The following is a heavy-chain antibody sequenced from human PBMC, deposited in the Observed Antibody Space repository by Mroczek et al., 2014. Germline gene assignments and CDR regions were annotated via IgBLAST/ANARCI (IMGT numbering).Heavy chain of an antibody. CDR1: GFTFSSYA. CDR2: ISGSGGST. V-gene: IGHV3-23*04. CDR3: AKLGHDILTGYYSLFAHFDY. J-gene: IGHJ4*02. D-gene: IGHD3-9*01. Sequence: VQLVQSGGGLVQPGGSLRLSCAASGFTFSSYAMSWVRQAPGKGLEWVSAISGSGGSTYYADSVKGRFTISRDNSKNTLYLQMNSLRAEDTAVYYCAKLGHDILTGYYSLFAHFDYWGRGNPWSPSP.